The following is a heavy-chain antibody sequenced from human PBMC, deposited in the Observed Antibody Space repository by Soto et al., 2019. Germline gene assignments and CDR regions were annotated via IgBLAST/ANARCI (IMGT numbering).Heavy chain of an antibody. CDR2: VYNSGST. D-gene: IGHD3-9*01. CDR1: GGCVSGGSYC. CDR3: ARVPLTTYFDL. V-gene: IGHV4-61*01. Sequence: QVQLQESGPGLVKPSETLSPTCTVTGGCVSGGSYCWSWIRQPPGKGLECIGYVYNSGSTTYNPSLKSRVTISVDTSKNQFSLGLSSVTAADTAVYYCARVPLTTYFDLWGRGTLVTVSS. J-gene: IGHJ2*01.